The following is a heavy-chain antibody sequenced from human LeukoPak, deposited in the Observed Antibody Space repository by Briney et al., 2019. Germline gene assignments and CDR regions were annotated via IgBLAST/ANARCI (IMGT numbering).Heavy chain of an antibody. V-gene: IGHV3-23*01. D-gene: IGHD5-24*01. CDR1: GFTFSTYA. Sequence: PGGSLRLSCAASGFTFSTYAMSSVRQAPRKGLEWVSAIMSSGGSTFYADSVRGRFTISRDNSNYTLYLQMNSLRAEDTAIYYCAKGNSWVDNWGQGTLVTVSS. CDR2: IMSSGGST. CDR3: AKGNSWVDN. J-gene: IGHJ5*02.